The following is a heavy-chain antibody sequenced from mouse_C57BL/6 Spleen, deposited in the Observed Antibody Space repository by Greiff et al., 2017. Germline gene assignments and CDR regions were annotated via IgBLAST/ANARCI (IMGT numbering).Heavy chain of an antibody. Sequence: EVMLVESGGDLVKPGGSLKLSCAASGFTFSSYGMSWVRQTPDKRLEWVATISSGGSYTYNPDSVKGRFTLSRDNAKNTLYLQMSSLKSEDAAMYYCARAIYYDYDGGAWFAYWGQGTLVTVSA. J-gene: IGHJ3*01. CDR3: ARAIYYDYDGGAWFAY. D-gene: IGHD2-4*01. CDR2: ISSGGSYT. V-gene: IGHV5-6*01. CDR1: GFTFSSYG.